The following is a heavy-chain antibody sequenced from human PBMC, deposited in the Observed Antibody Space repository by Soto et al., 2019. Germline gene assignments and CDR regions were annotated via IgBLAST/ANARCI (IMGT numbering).Heavy chain of an antibody. V-gene: IGHV3-7*01. CDR3: VRATLSWGHYYFRGLDV. CDR1: GFMFGAYW. CDR2: IKHDGNEK. D-gene: IGHD3-22*01. J-gene: IGHJ6*02. Sequence: GGSLRLSCAATGFMFGAYWMSWVRQAPGKGLEWVANIKHDGNEKYYADSVKGRFTVSRDNVKNFLHLQMSSLRGDDTGVYFCVRATLSWGHYYFRGLDVWGQGTTVTVSS.